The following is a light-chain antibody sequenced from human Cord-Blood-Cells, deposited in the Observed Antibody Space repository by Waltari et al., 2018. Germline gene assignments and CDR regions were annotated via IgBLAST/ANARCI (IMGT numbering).Light chain of an antibody. CDR1: RSDVGCYNL. CDR2: EGS. CDR3: CSYAGSSTWV. V-gene: IGLV2-23*01. J-gene: IGLJ3*02. Sequence: QSALTQPASVSGYPGQSIPIPSTGTRSDVGCYNLVSWYQQHPGKAPKLLIYEGSKRPSGVSNRFSGSKSGNTASLTISGLQAEDEADYYCCSYAGSSTWVFGGGTKLTVL.